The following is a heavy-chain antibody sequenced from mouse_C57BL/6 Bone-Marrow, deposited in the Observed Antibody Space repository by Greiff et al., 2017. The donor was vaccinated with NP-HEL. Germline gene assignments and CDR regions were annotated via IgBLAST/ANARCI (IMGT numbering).Heavy chain of an antibody. CDR2: ISSGGDYI. CDR1: GFTFRSYA. D-gene: IGHD4-1*01. J-gene: IGHJ3*01. V-gene: IGHV5-9-1*02. Sequence: EVQRVESGEGLVKPGGSLKLSCAASGFTFRSYAMSWVRQTPEKRLEWVAYISSGGDYIYYADTVKGRFTISRDNARNTLYLQMSSLKSEDTAMYYCTRGNWAWFAYWGQGTLVTVSA. CDR3: TRGNWAWFAY.